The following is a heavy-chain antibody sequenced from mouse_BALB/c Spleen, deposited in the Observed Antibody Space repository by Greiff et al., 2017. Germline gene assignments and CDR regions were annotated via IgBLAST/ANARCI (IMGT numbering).Heavy chain of an antibody. V-gene: IGHV2-2*02. CDR3: ARKPPSYYRYDGYAMDY. CDR2: IWSGGST. CDR1: GFSLTSYG. D-gene: IGHD2-14*01. Sequence: QVQLQQSGPGLVQPSQSLSITCTVSGFSLTSYGVHWVRQSPGKGLEWLGVIWSGGSTDYNAAFISRLSISKDNSKSQVFFKMNSLQANDTAIYYCARKPPSYYRYDGYAMDYWGQGTSVTVSS. J-gene: IGHJ4*01.